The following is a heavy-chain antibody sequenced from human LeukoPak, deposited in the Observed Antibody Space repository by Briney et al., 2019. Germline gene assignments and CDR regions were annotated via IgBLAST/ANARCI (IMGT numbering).Heavy chain of an antibody. V-gene: IGHV4-59*08. D-gene: IGHD5-24*01. CDR1: GGSISGYY. J-gene: IGHJ4*02. Sequence: SETLSLTCTVSGGSISGYYWSWIRQPPGKGLEWIGNIYYSGSTNYNPSLESRITMSVDTSKNQFSLKVRSVTAADTAVFYCARYHHYQRDFDYWGQGTLVTVSS. CDR2: IYYSGST. CDR3: ARYHHYQRDFDY.